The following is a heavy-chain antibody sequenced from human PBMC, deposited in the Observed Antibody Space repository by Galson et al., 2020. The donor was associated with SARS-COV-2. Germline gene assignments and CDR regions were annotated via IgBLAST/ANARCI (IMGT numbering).Heavy chain of an antibody. V-gene: IGHV3-33*01. Sequence: GGSLRLSCAASGFTFSSYGMHWVRQAPGKGLERVAVIWYDGSNKYYADSVKGRFTISRDNSKNTLYLQMNSLRAEDTAVYYCAREGIVGATGLDYWGQGTLVTVSS. D-gene: IGHD1-26*01. CDR3: AREGIVGATGLDY. J-gene: IGHJ4*02. CDR2: IWYDGSNK. CDR1: GFTFSSYG.